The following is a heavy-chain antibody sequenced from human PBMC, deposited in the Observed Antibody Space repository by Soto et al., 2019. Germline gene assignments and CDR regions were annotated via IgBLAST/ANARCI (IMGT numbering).Heavy chain of an antibody. D-gene: IGHD3-10*01. V-gene: IGHV3-23*01. J-gene: IGHJ4*02. CDR1: GFTFSSYA. CDR3: AKDMVRGVINVVYFDY. CDR2: ISGSGGST. Sequence: VGSLRLSCAASGFTFSSYAMSWVRQAPGKGLEWVSAISGSGGSTYYADSVKGRFTISRDNSKNTLYLQMNSLRAEDTAVYYCAKDMVRGVINVVYFDYWGQGTLVTVSS.